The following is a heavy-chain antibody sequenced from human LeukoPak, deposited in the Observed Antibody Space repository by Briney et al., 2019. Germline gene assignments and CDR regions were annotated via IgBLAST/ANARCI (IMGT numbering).Heavy chain of an antibody. D-gene: IGHD2-15*01. V-gene: IGHV4-4*07. CDR3: ARDRHYSPLYGMDV. CDR1: GGSISSYY. Sequence: KPSETLSLTCTVSGGSISSYYWSWIRQPAGKGLEWIGRTYTSGSTNYNPSLKSRVTMSVDTSKNQFSLKLSSVTAADTAVYYCARDRHYSPLYGMDVWGQGTTVTVSS. CDR2: TYTSGST. J-gene: IGHJ6*02.